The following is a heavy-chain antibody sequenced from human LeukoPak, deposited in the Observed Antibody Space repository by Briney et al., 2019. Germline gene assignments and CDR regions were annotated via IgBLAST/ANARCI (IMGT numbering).Heavy chain of an antibody. D-gene: IGHD4-17*01. CDR2: INHGGST. J-gene: IGHJ4*02. V-gene: IGHV4-34*01. Sequence: SETLSLTCGVYDDSFSDYYWSWIRQPPGKGLEWIGEINHGGSTNYNPSLKSRVTISIDTSKNQFSLKVTSVTAADTAVYYCARGRTVWDYWGQGSLVTVSS. CDR1: DDSFSDYY. CDR3: ARGRTVWDY.